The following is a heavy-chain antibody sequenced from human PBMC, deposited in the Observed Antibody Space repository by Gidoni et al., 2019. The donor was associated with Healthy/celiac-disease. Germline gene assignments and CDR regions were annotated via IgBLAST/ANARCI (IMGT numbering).Heavy chain of an antibody. J-gene: IGHJ4*02. CDR3: AKDTHSGYSSSWYYFDY. V-gene: IGHV3-9*01. CDR1: GFTFDDYA. CDR2: ISWNSGSI. D-gene: IGHD6-13*01. Sequence: EVQLVESGGGLVQPGRSLRLSCAASGFTFDDYAMHWVRQAPGKGLEWVSGISWNSGSIGYADSVKGRFTISRDNAKNSLYLQMNSLRAEDTALYYCAKDTHSGYSSSWYYFDYWGQGTLVTVSS.